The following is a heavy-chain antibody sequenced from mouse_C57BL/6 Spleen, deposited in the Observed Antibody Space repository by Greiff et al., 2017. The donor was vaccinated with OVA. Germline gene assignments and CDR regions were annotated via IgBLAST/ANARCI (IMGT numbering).Heavy chain of an antibody. CDR3: AREGLTGDWYFDV. V-gene: IGHV1-80*01. J-gene: IGHJ1*03. CDR2: IYPGDGDT. Sequence: LVESGAELVKPGASVKISCKASGYAFSSYWMNWVKQRPGKGLEWIGQIYPGDGDTNYNGKFKGKATLTADKSSSTAYMQLSSLTSEDSAVYFCAREGLTGDWYFDVWGTGTTVTVSS. D-gene: IGHD4-1*01. CDR1: GYAFSSYW.